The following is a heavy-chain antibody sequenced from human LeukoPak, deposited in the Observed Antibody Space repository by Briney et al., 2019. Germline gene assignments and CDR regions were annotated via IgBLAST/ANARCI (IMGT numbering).Heavy chain of an antibody. CDR2: IKQDGSEK. D-gene: IGHD4-17*01. CDR3: ARAKAGGASTFDY. Sequence: GGSLRLSCAASGFTFTYYWMTWVRQVPGKGLEWVANIKQDGSEKYYVDSVKGRFTISRDNAKNSLYLQMNSLRAEDTAVYYCARAKAGGASTFDYWGQGTLVTVSS. V-gene: IGHV3-7*01. CDR1: GFTFTYYW. J-gene: IGHJ4*02.